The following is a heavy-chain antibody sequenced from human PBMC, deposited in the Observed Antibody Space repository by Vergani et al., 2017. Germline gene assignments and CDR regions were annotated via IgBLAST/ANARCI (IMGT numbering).Heavy chain of an antibody. D-gene: IGHD3-3*01. J-gene: IGHJ4*02. CDR2: ISGSGGST. CDR1: GFTFSSYA. V-gene: IGHV3-23*01. CDR3: VKDLSIWSGYPYFDY. Sequence: EVQLLESGGGLVQPGGSLRLSCAASGFTFSSYAMSWVRQAPGKGLEWVSAISGSGGSTYYADSVKGRFTISRDNSKNTLYLQMSSLRAEDTAVYYCVKDLSIWSGYPYFDYWGQGTLVTVSS.